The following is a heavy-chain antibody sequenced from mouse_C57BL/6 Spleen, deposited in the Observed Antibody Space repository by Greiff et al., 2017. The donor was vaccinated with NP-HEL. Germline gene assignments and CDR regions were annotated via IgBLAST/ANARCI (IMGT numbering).Heavy chain of an antibody. CDR3: AREEALYYYAMDY. Sequence: VQLQQSGPELVKPGASVKISCKASGYAFSSSWMNWVKQRPGKGLEWIGRIYPGDGDTNYNGKFKGKATLTADKSSSTAYMQLSSLTSEDSAVYFCAREEALYYYAMDYWGQGTSVTVSS. CDR2: IYPGDGDT. CDR1: GYAFSSSW. D-gene: IGHD6-5*01. J-gene: IGHJ4*01. V-gene: IGHV1-82*01.